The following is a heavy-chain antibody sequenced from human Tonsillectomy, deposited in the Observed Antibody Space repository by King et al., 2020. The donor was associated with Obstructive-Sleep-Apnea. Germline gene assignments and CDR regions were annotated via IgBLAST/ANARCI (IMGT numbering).Heavy chain of an antibody. CDR3: ASKPDIVVVVAAEYYFDY. J-gene: IGHJ4*02. CDR1: GDSISSSRYY. D-gene: IGHD2-15*01. V-gene: IGHV4-39*07. CDR2: IYYSGST. Sequence: QLQESGPGLVKPSETLSLTCTVSGDSISSSRYYWGWIRQPPGKGLEWIGNIYYSGSTSYNPSLKSRVTISVATSKNQFSLKLSSVTAADSAVYYCASKPDIVVVVAAEYYFDYWGQGTLVTVSS.